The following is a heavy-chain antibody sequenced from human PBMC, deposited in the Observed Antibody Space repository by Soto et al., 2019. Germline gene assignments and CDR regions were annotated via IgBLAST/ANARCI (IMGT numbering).Heavy chain of an antibody. CDR1: GGTFSSYS. J-gene: IGHJ6*02. V-gene: IGHV1-69*13. D-gene: IGHD3-10*01. CDR3: ARVDYDSTYGFYYYGLDV. CDR2: IIPILNTA. Sequence: SPVRVSCKTSGGTFSSYSFTWVRHAPGQGLEWMGEIIPILNTANFAQKFQSRVTITADEPTSTVYMDLSSLSPDDTAVYYCARVDYDSTYGFYYYGLDVWGQGTTVTVSS.